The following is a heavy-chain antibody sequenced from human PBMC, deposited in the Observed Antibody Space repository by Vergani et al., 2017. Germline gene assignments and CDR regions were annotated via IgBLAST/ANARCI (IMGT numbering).Heavy chain of an antibody. CDR2: IIPIFCTA. J-gene: IGHJ6*03. V-gene: IGHV1-69*01. D-gene: IGHD3-3*01. CDR1: GGTFSSYA. Sequence: QVQLVQSGAEVKKPGSSVKVSCKASGGTFSSYAISWVRQAPGQGLEWMGGIIPIFCTANYAQKFQGRVPITADESTSTAYMELSSLRSEDTAVYYCARVNDFWSXYYSGVYYYYYMDVWGKGTTVTVSS. CDR3: ARVNDFWSXYYSGVYYYYYMDV.